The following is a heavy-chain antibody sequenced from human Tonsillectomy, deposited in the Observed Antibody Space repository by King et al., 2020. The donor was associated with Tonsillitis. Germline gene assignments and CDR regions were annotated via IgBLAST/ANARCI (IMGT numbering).Heavy chain of an antibody. J-gene: IGHJ3*01. CDR2: MSDDGSKS. D-gene: IGHD3-16*01. CDR3: AKDQAGGRGTYQDAFDV. Sequence: VQLVESGGGVVQPGRSLRLSCSASGFIFSNYGMNWVRQAPGKGLEWVAVMSDDGSKSYYADSVKGRVIISRHNSKNTLFLQMNSLTVEDTARYYCAKDQAGGRGTYQDAFDVWGQGTMVTVSS. V-gene: IGHV3-30*18. CDR1: GFIFSNYG.